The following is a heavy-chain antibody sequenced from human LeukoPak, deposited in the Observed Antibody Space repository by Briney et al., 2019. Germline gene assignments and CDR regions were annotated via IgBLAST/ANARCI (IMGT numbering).Heavy chain of an antibody. CDR3: ARAGGSGTTLDY. D-gene: IGHD3-10*01. Sequence: PGGSLRLSCAASGFTFSSYSMNWVRQAPGKGLEWVSSISSSSSYIYYADSVKGRFTISRDNAKNSLYLQMNSLRAEDTAVYYCARAGGSGTTLDYWGQGTLVTVSP. CDR1: GFTFSSYS. V-gene: IGHV3-21*01. CDR2: ISSSSSYI. J-gene: IGHJ4*02.